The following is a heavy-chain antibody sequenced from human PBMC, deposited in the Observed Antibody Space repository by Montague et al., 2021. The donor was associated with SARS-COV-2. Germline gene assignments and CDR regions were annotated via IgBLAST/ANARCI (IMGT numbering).Heavy chain of an antibody. Sequence: QSGAEVKEPGESLKISCKGSGYSFTSYWIGWVHQMPGKGLEWVGIIYPGDSDTRYSPSFQGQVTISADKSISTAYLQWSSLKASDTAIYYCARVTDYYYDTSGYWDAFNIWGQGTMVTVSS. CDR1: GYSFTSYW. CDR2: IYPGDSDT. J-gene: IGHJ3*02. CDR3: ARVTDYYYDTSGYWDAFNI. V-gene: IGHV5-51*07. D-gene: IGHD3-22*01.